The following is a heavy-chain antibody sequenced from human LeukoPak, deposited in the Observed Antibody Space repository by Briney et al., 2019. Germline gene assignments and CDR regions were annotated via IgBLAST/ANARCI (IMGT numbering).Heavy chain of an antibody. CDR2: ISYDGSNK. Sequence: PGRSLRLSCAASGFTFSSYAMHWVRQAPGKGLEWVAVISYDGSNKYYAGSVKGRFTISRDNSKNTLYLQMNSLRAEDTAVYYCARDNGITMIRGYFDYWGQGTLVTVSS. CDR3: ARDNGITMIRGYFDY. J-gene: IGHJ4*02. CDR1: GFTFSSYA. V-gene: IGHV3-30*04. D-gene: IGHD3-22*01.